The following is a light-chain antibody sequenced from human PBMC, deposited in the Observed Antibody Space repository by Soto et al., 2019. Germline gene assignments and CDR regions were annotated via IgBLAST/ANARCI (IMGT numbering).Light chain of an antibody. CDR1: QYVSTSY. CDR3: RQTGVSVWT. Sequence: EIVLTQSPGTLSLSPGERATLSCRASQYVSTSYFAWYQQRSGQAPRLLIYDTSRRATGIPDRFSGSGSGAYLPLTFDGLEPEDFAVYFCRQTGVSVWTFGQGTREEVK. J-gene: IGKJ1*01. V-gene: IGKV3-20*01. CDR2: DTS.